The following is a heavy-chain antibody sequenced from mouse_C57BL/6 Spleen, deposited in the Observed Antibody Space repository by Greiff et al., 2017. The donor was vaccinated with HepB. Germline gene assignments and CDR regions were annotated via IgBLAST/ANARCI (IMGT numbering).Heavy chain of an antibody. D-gene: IGHD2-1*01. J-gene: IGHJ3*01. CDR2: IRSKSSNYAT. CDR3: LRERGAYGNYAWFAY. V-gene: IGHV10-3*01. CDR1: GFTFNTYA. Sequence: EVQLVESGGGLVQPKGSLKLSCAASGFTFNTYAMHWVRQAPGKGLEWVARIRSKSSNYATYYADSVKDRFTISRDDSQSMIYLQMNNLKTEETAMYYCLRERGAYGNYAWFAYWGQGTLVTVSA.